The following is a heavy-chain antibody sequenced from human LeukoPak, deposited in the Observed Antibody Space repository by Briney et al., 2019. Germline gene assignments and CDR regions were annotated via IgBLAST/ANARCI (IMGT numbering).Heavy chain of an antibody. V-gene: IGHV3-66*01. D-gene: IGHD3-10*01. CDR2: LYSGGST. Sequence: GSLRLSCAASGFTVNSDYMSWVRQAPGKGLERVSVLYSGGSTYYADSVKGRFTISRDNAKNSLYLQMNSLRAEDTAVYYCAREQYISGKSLDYWGQGKLVTVSS. CDR1: GFTVNSDY. CDR3: AREQYISGKSLDY. J-gene: IGHJ4*01.